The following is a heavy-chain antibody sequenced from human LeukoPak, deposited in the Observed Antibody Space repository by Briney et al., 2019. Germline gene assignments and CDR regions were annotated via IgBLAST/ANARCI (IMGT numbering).Heavy chain of an antibody. J-gene: IGHJ4*02. CDR2: IIPIFGTA. CDR3: ARGKAYDYVWGSYRYLDFDC. CDR1: GGTFSSYA. V-gene: IGHV1-69*01. D-gene: IGHD3-16*02. Sequence: GSSVKVSSKASGGTFSSYAISWVRQAPGQGLEWMGGIIPIFGTANYAQKFQGRVTITADESTSTAYMELSSLRSEDTAVYYCARGKAYDYVWGSYRYLDFDCWGQGTLVTVTS.